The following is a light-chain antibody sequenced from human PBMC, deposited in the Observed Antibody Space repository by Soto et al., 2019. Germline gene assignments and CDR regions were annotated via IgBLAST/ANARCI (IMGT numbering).Light chain of an antibody. CDR3: HQANSFPLT. CDR1: QAISSR. Sequence: DIQMTQSPSSVSASLGDRVTITCRASQAISSRLAWYQQKPGKAPKLLIYAASSLQSGVPSRFSGSGSVTDFPLTISSLQPEDFATYYCHQANSFPLTFGGGTMVEIK. J-gene: IGKJ4*01. V-gene: IGKV1-12*01. CDR2: AAS.